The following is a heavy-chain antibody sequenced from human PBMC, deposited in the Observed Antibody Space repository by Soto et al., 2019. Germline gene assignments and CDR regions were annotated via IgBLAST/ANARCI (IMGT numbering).Heavy chain of an antibody. V-gene: IGHV1-18*01. CDR1: GYTFTSYG. CDR2: IGAYNGNT. CDR3: ARAFYPPGVAVAEEVSSWFDP. J-gene: IGHJ5*02. D-gene: IGHD6-19*01. Sequence: GASVKVSCKASGYTFTSYGISWVRQAPGQGLEWMGWIGAYNGNTNYAQKLQGRVTMTTDTSTSTAYMELRSLRSDDTAVYYCARAFYPPGVAVAEEVSSWFDPWGQGTLVTVSS.